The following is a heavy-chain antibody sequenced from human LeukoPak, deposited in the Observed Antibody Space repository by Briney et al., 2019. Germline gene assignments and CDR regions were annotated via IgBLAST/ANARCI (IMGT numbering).Heavy chain of an antibody. J-gene: IGHJ4*02. CDR3: ARSGSSGDLFNFDY. CDR1: GGSFSGYY. D-gene: IGHD3-3*01. Sequence: SETLSLTCAVNGGSFSGYYWSWIRQPPGKGLECIGEINHSGSTNYNPSLKSRVTISVDTSKNQFSLKLSSVTAADTAVYYCARSGSSGDLFNFDYWGQGTLVTVSS. CDR2: INHSGST. V-gene: IGHV4-34*01.